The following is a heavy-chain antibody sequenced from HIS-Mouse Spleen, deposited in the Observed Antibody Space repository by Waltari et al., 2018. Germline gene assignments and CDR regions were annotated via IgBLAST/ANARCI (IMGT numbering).Heavy chain of an antibody. CDR2: ISWNSGSI. CDR3: AKGHAFDI. J-gene: IGHJ3*02. V-gene: IGHV3-9*01. CDR1: DFTFDDYA. Sequence: EVQLVESGGGLVQPGRSLRLSCAASDFTFDDYAMHWVRQAPGKGLEWVSGISWNSGSIGYADSVKGRFTISRDNAKNSLYLQMNSLRAEDTALYYCAKGHAFDIWGQGTMVTVSS.